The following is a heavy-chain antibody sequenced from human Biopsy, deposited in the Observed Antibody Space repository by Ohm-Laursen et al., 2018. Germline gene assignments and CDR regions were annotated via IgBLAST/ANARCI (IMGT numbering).Heavy chain of an antibody. Sequence: TLSLTCTVSGGSISSGGYYWSWIRQPAGKGLEWIGRIYSSGSTNYNPSLKSRVTLSMDTSKRQFSLKLSFVTAADTAVYYCARWTPEYDSSRYYLDAFDIWGQGTKVTVSS. J-gene: IGHJ3*02. CDR1: GGSISSGGYY. CDR2: IYSSGST. D-gene: IGHD3-22*01. CDR3: ARWTPEYDSSRYYLDAFDI. V-gene: IGHV4-61*02.